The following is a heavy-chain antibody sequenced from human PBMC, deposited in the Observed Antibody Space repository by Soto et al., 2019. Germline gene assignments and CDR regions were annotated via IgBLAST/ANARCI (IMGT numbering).Heavy chain of an antibody. CDR3: ASAEGMITFGGVMDV. V-gene: IGHV3-48*03. D-gene: IGHD3-16*01. CDR2: ISSSGSTI. CDR1: GFTFSSYE. Sequence: GGSLRLSCAASGFTFSSYEMNWVRQAPGKGLEWVSYISSSGSTIYYADSVKGRFTISRDNAKNSLYLQMNSLRAEDTAVYYCASAEGMITFGGVMDVWGQGTTVTVSS. J-gene: IGHJ6*02.